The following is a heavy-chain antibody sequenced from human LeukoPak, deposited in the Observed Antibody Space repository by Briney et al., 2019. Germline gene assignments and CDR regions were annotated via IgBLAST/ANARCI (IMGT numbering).Heavy chain of an antibody. CDR2: IYTSGST. V-gene: IGHV4-61*02. J-gene: IGHJ4*02. CDR3: ARSRGNFWSGDWGYFDY. CDR1: GGSISSDNFY. D-gene: IGHD3-3*01. Sequence: SETLSLTCTVSGGSISSDNFYWSWIRQPAGKGLEWIGRIYTSGSTNYNPSLKSRVTISVDTSKNQFSLKLSSVTAADTAMYYCARSRGNFWSGDWGYFDYWGQGTLVTVSS.